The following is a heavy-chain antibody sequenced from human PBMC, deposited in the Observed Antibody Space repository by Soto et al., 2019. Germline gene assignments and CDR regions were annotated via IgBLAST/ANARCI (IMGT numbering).Heavy chain of an antibody. V-gene: IGHV3-11*01. CDR3: ARDQGPVAGEFDY. D-gene: IGHD6-19*01. Sequence: TFSSYWMSWIRQAPGKGLEWVSYISSSGSTIYYADSVKGRFTISRDNAKNSLYLQMNSLRAEDTAVYYCARDQGPVAGEFDYWGQGTLVTVSS. J-gene: IGHJ4*02. CDR1: TFSSYW. CDR2: ISSSGSTI.